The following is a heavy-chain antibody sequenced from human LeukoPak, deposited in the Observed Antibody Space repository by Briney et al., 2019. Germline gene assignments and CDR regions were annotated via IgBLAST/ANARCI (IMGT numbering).Heavy chain of an antibody. CDR3: ARDRYGDYVFDY. CDR2: ISTSSYI. J-gene: IGHJ4*02. Sequence: GGSLRLSCAASGFTYSSYSMNWVRQTPGKGLEWVSSISTSSYIYYADSVKGRFTISRDNAKNSLYLQMNNLRAEDTAVYYCARDRYGDYVFDYWGQGTLVTVSS. CDR1: GFTYSSYS. V-gene: IGHV3-21*01. D-gene: IGHD4-17*01.